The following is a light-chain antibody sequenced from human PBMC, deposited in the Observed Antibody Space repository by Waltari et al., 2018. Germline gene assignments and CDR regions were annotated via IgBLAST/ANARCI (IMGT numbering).Light chain of an antibody. CDR1: QSVTRA. Sequence: EIVLTQSPGTLSLSPGERATLSCRTSQSVTRALAWYQQKPGQAPRLLIYGASNRATGIPDGFSGSGSGTDFSLTISSLEPDDFAVYYCQHYLRLPVTFGQGTKVEVK. V-gene: IGKV3-20*01. CDR2: GAS. CDR3: QHYLRLPVT. J-gene: IGKJ1*01.